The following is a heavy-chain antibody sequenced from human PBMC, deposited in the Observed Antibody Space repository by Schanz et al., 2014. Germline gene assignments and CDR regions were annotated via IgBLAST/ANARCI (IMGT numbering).Heavy chain of an antibody. CDR1: GYTFTSYY. CDR3: ARDRDQWDGNYLDY. CDR2: INPSGSST. V-gene: IGHV1-46*01. Sequence: QVQLVQSGAEVKKPGASVKVSCKASGYTFTSYYMHWVRQAPGQGLEWMGIINPSGSSTSYAQKFQGRVTMTTDTSTSTVYMELRSLTSDDSAVYYCARDRDQWDGNYLDYWGQGTLVTVSS. D-gene: IGHD1-26*01. J-gene: IGHJ4*02.